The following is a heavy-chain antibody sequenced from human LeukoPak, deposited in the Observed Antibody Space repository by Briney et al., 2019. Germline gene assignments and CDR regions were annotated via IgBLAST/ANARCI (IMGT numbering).Heavy chain of an antibody. J-gene: IGHJ4*02. CDR3: ARGLGEGYPDS. D-gene: IGHD5-24*01. V-gene: IGHV4-34*01. CDR1: GGSFNGFY. CDR2: INHSRGT. Sequence: SETLSLTCAVQGGSFNGFYWTWMRQAPGKGPEWIGEINHSRGTSYTASLWSRVTISQDTSKNQFSLKLTSVTAADTAVYYCARGLGEGYPDSWGQGTLVIVSS.